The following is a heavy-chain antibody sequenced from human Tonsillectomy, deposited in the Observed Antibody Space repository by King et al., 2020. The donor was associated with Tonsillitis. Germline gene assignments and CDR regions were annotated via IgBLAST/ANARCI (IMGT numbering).Heavy chain of an antibody. Sequence: QESGPGLVKPSETLSLTCTVSGGSFSTYYWIWIRQPPGKGLEWIGYISYTGSTNYNPSLKSRVTISVDTSKNQFSLKLSSVTAADTAGYYCAGEFTDGSGSHYFYYGLDVWGQGTTVTVSS. D-gene: IGHD3-10*01. J-gene: IGHJ6*02. CDR2: ISYTGST. V-gene: IGHV4-59*01. CDR3: AGEFTDGSGSHYFYYGLDV. CDR1: GGSFSTYY.